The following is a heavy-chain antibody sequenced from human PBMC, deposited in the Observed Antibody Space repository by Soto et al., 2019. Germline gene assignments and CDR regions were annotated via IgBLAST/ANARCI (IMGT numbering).Heavy chain of an antibody. Sequence: QVQLVQSGAEVKKPGSSVKVSCKTSGGTFSNDIITWVRQAPGQGLEWMGRIIPLLDIANYAQKFQGRVTITADKSTSTXXMELNSLRSEDTAVYYCARDSPIGSTCSGYEAIDYWGQGTLVTVSS. CDR3: ARDSPIGSTCSGYEAIDY. D-gene: IGHD5-12*01. CDR2: IIPLLDIA. J-gene: IGHJ4*02. V-gene: IGHV1-69*08. CDR1: GGTFSNDI.